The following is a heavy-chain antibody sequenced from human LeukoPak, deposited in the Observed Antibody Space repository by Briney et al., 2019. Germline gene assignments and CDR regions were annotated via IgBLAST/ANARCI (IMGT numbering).Heavy chain of an antibody. CDR1: GFTFSNYA. V-gene: IGHV3-23*01. D-gene: IGHD3-22*01. J-gene: IGHJ4*02. Sequence: GGSLRLSCAASGFTFSNYAMSWVRQAPGKGLEWVSAISGSGGSTYYADSVKGRFTISRDNSKNTLYLQMNSLRAEDTAVYYCARGYDSSGYYYVGYWGQGTLVTVSS. CDR2: ISGSGGST. CDR3: ARGYDSSGYYYVGY.